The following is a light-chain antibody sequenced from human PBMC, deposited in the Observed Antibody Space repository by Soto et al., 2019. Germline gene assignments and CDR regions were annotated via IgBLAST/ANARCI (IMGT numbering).Light chain of an antibody. CDR1: QSISSK. CDR3: QEYNNWHPIT. J-gene: IGKJ4*01. Sequence: EIVMTQSPATLSVSPGERATLSCRASQSISSKLAWYQQKPGQDPRLLIYGASTRATGIPVRFSGSGSGTEFTLTITSLQSEDFAVYYCQEYNNWHPITFGGGTKVEIK. V-gene: IGKV3-15*01. CDR2: GAS.